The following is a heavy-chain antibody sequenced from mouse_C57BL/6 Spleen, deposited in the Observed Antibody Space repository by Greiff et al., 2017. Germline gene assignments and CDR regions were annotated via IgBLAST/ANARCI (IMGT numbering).Heavy chain of an antibody. Sequence: EVQLQQSGPELVKPGASVKISCKASGYSFTGYYMNWVKQSPEQSLEWIGEINPSTGGTTYNQKFKAKATLTVDKSSSTAYMQLKSLTSEDSAVYYCARQLFDYDGGFAYWGQGTLVTVSA. J-gene: IGHJ3*01. CDR3: ARQLFDYDGGFAY. V-gene: IGHV1-42*01. CDR1: GYSFTGYY. CDR2: INPSTGGT. D-gene: IGHD2-4*01.